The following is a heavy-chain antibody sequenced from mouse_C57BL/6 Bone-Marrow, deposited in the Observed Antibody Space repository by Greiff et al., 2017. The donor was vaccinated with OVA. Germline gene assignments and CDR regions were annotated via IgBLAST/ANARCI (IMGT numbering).Heavy chain of an antibody. CDR1: GFTFSSYA. Sequence: EVNVVESGGGLVKPGGSLKLSCAASGFTFSSYAMSLVRQTPAKRLEWVATLTAGGLYTYSPANVPGRFTLSSDTAKNNLDLQRRHLKSEDTAMYDCARESTIVTTRYARDYGGQGTSVTVSS. J-gene: IGHJ4*01. CDR2: LTAGGLYT. D-gene: IGHD2-5*01. CDR3: ARESTIVTTRYARDY. V-gene: IGHV5-4*01.